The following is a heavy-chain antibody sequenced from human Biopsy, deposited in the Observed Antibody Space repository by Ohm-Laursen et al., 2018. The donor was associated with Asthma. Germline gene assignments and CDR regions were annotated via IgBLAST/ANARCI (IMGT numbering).Heavy chain of an antibody. CDR1: GFTFSNYG. D-gene: IGHD1-26*01. CDR2: ISFVGSNK. V-gene: IGHV3-30*18. Sequence: SLRLSCSASGFTFSNYGMHWVRQAPGKGLDWVAVISFVGSNKNYTDSVKGRFTIPRDNSRNTLHLQMNSLRAEDTAVYYCAKDVFPGWELRRGPDYWGQGTLVTVSS. CDR3: AKDVFPGWELRRGPDY. J-gene: IGHJ4*02.